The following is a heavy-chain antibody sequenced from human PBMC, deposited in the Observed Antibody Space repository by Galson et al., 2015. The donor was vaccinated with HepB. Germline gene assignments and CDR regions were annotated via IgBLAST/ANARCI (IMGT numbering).Heavy chain of an antibody. Sequence: SLRLSCAASGFTFRSYAMHWVRQVPGKGLEWVGHISSKTDGGTPDYAAPVKGRFIISRDDSKNTLYVQMSSLRTEDTAVYYCTAGRAASWGQGTLVTVSS. CDR1: GFTFRSYA. J-gene: IGHJ5*02. D-gene: IGHD6-25*01. CDR2: ISSKTDGGTP. V-gene: IGHV3-15*07. CDR3: TAGRAAS.